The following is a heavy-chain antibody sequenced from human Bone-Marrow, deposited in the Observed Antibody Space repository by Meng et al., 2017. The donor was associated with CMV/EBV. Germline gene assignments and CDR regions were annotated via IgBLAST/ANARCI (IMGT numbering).Heavy chain of an antibody. CDR1: GGSVSSGSYY. D-gene: IGHD6-6*01. CDR2: IYYSGST. J-gene: IGHJ5*02. CDR3: ARGEFEYSSSTPLYP. Sequence: GGSVSSGSYYWSWIRQPPGKGLEWIGYIYYSGSTNYNPSLKSRVTISVDTSKNQFSLKLSSVTAADTAVYYCARGEFEYSSSTPLYPWGQGTLVTVSS. V-gene: IGHV4-61*01.